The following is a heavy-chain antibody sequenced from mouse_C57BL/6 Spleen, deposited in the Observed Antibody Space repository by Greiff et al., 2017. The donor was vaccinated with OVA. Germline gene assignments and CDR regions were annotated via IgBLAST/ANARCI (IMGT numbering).Heavy chain of an antibody. CDR1: GFTFSSYG. CDR2: ISSGGSYT. CDR3: ARHTRNYFDY. Sequence: EVMLVESGGDLVKPGGSLKLSCAASGFTFSSYGMSWVRQTPDKRLEWVATISSGGSYTYYPDSVKGRFTISRDNAKNTLYLQMSSLKSEDTAIYYCARHTRNYFDYWGQGTTLTVSA. J-gene: IGHJ2*01. V-gene: IGHV5-6*01.